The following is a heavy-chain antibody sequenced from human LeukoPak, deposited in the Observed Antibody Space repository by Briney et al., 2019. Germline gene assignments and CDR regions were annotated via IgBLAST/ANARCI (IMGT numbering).Heavy chain of an antibody. J-gene: IGHJ4*01. CDR2: ISASAGTT. Sequence: GESLRLSCAASRFTFSNYAMTWVRQTPGKGLEWVSAISASAGTTYYADVVKGRFTISRDNSKNALYLRMNSLRAEDTAVYYRAHWGSSGPFDYWGQGTLVTVSS. CDR3: AHWGSSGPFDY. D-gene: IGHD6-6*01. CDR1: RFTFSNYA. V-gene: IGHV3-23*01.